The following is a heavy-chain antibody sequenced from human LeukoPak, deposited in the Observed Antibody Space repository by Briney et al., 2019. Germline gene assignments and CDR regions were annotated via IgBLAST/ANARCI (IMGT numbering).Heavy chain of an antibody. CDR2: IYSSGTT. CDR3: ARATSGSYSSRYYYFYMDV. D-gene: IGHD1-26*01. Sequence: SETLSLTCTVSGGSISSYYWNWIRQPAGKGLEWIGRIYSSGTTNYNPSLKSRVTMSLDTSRKQFSLKLSSVTAADTAVYYCARATSGSYSSRYYYFYMDVWGKGTTVTVSS. CDR1: GGSISSYY. J-gene: IGHJ6*03. V-gene: IGHV4-4*07.